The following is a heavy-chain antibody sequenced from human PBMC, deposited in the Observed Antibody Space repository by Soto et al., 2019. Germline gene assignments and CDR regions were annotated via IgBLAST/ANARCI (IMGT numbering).Heavy chain of an antibody. Sequence: QVQLVESGGGVVQPGRSLRLSCAASGFTFSSYGMHWVRQAPGKGLEWVAVISYDGSNKYYADSVKGRFTISRDNSKNTLYLQMNSLRAEDTAVYYCAKLGRVPRWWEPADTPYYFDYWGQGTLVTVSS. D-gene: IGHD1-26*01. CDR1: GFTFSSYG. CDR3: AKLGRVPRWWEPADTPYYFDY. CDR2: ISYDGSNK. J-gene: IGHJ4*02. V-gene: IGHV3-30*18.